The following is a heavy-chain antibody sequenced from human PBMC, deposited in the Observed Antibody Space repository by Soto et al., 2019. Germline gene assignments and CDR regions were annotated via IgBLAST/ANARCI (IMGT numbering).Heavy chain of an antibody. V-gene: IGHV3-30*18. Sequence: QVQLVESGGGVVQPGRSLRLSCAASGFTFSSYGMHWVRQAPGKGLEWVAVISYDGSNKYYADSVKGRFTISRDNSKNTLYLQMNSLRAEDTAVYYCAKDPSIFGVVPWGQGTLVTVSS. CDR2: ISYDGSNK. J-gene: IGHJ5*02. CDR1: GFTFSSYG. D-gene: IGHD3-3*01. CDR3: AKDPSIFGVVP.